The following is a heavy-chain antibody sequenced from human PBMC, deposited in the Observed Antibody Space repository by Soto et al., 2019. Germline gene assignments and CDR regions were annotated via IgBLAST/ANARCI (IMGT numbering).Heavy chain of an antibody. CDR3: ARALYYYDSSGYPYAVDY. J-gene: IGHJ4*02. V-gene: IGHV3-74*01. D-gene: IGHD3-22*01. Sequence: GGSLRLSCAASGFTFSSYWMHWVRQAPGKGLVWVSRINSDGSSTGYADSVKGRFTISRDNAKNTLCLQMNSLRAEDTAVYYCARALYYYDSSGYPYAVDYWGQGTLVTVSS. CDR1: GFTFSSYW. CDR2: INSDGSST.